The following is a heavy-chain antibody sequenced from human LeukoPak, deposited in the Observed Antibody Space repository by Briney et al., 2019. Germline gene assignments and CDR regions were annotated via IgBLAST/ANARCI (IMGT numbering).Heavy chain of an antibody. CDR1: GYTFTSYG. J-gene: IGHJ4*02. CDR3: ARDKLRFLEWLPMVRDHRVGYFDY. V-gene: IGHV1-18*01. CDR2: ISAYNGNT. D-gene: IGHD3-3*01. Sequence: GASVKVSCKASGYTFTSYGISWVRQAPGQGLEWMGWISAYNGNTNYAQKLQGRVTMTTDTSTSTACVELRSLRSDDTAVYYCARDKLRFLEWLPMVRDHRVGYFDYWGQGTPVTVSS.